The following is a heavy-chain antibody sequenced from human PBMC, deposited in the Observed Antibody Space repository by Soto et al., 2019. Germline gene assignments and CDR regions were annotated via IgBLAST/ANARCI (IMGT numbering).Heavy chain of an antibody. CDR1: GFIFSNYA. D-gene: IGHD2-21*01. CDR2: ISDNGGST. CDR3: ARGRKYCGPTTGFQYFDS. V-gene: IGHV3-23*01. J-gene: IGHJ4*02. Sequence: EVRLLDSGGGLVQPGGSLRLSCTTSGFIFSNYAMNWVRQAPGKGLERVSVISDNGGSTYYADSVKGRFTITRDYSKTTIYLHMNSLSPEDTAVYYGARGRKYCGPTTGFQYFDSWGQGTLVTVSS.